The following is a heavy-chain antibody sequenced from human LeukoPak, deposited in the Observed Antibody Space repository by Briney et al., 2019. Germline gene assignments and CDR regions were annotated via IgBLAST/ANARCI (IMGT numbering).Heavy chain of an antibody. CDR2: IYSGGST. CDR3: NAYDILTGCAFDY. J-gene: IGHJ4*02. V-gene: IGHV3-53*01. D-gene: IGHD3-9*01. Sequence: GGSLRLSCAASGFTVSSNYMSWVRQAPGKGLEWVSVIYSGGSTYYADSVKGRFTISRDNSKNTLYLQMNSLRAEDTAVYYCNAYDILTGCAFDYWGQGTLVTVSS. CDR1: GFTVSSNY.